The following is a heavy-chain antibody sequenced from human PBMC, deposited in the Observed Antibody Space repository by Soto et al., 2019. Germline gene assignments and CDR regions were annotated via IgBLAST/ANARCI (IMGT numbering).Heavy chain of an antibody. CDR3: AKAMHSSGSFCYYYGMDV. J-gene: IGHJ6*02. D-gene: IGHD6-19*01. CDR2: ISGSGGST. CDR1: GFTFSSYA. Sequence: GGSLRLSCAASGFTFSSYAMSWVRQAPGKGLEWVSAISGSGGSTYYADSVKGRFTISRDNSKNTLYLQMNSLRAEDTAVYYCAKAMHSSGSFCYYYGMDVWGQGTTVTVSS. V-gene: IGHV3-23*01.